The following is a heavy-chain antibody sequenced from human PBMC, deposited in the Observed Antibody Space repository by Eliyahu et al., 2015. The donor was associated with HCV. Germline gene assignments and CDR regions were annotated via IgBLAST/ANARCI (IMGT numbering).Heavy chain of an antibody. J-gene: IGHJ3*01. CDR2: INPSGGST. V-gene: IGHV1-46*01. CDR3: ARDRSPSENDILTGFYGDTFDV. D-gene: IGHD3-9*01. Sequence: QMQLVQSGAEVKKPGASVKVSCKASGYSFTSYYIHWVRQAPGQGLEWLGIINPSGGSTSYAQKFQDRVAMTSDTSTKTVYMEVTSLRSEDTAVYYCARDRSPSENDILTGFYGDTFDVWGLGTMVTVSS. CDR1: GYSFTSYY.